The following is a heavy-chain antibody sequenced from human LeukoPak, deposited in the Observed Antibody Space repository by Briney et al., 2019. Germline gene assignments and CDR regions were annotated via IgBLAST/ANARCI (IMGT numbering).Heavy chain of an antibody. CDR1: GYSFTSYW. CDR3: AKLSSTPGYNPFDY. J-gene: IGHJ4*02. V-gene: IGHV5-51*01. CDR2: IYPNDSNT. D-gene: IGHD5-24*01. Sequence: GESLKISCKAYGYSFTSYWIGWVRQMPGKGLEWMGIIYPNDSNTRYSPSFQGQVTISADKSVSTAYLQWTSLQASDTAMYYCAKLSSTPGYNPFDYWGQGTLVTVSS.